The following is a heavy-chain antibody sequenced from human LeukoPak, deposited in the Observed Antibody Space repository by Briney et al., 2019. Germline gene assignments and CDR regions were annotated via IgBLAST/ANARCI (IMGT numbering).Heavy chain of an antibody. D-gene: IGHD3-16*02. CDR2: INPNSGGT. CDR3: ARMITFGGVIVMPEAFDI. Sequence: GASVKVSCKASGYTSTGYYMHWVRQAPGQGLEWMGWINPNSGGTNYAQKFQGRVTMTRDTSISTAYMELSRLRSDDTAVYYCARMITFGGVIVMPEAFDIWGQGTMVTVSS. V-gene: IGHV1-2*02. CDR1: GYTSTGYY. J-gene: IGHJ3*02.